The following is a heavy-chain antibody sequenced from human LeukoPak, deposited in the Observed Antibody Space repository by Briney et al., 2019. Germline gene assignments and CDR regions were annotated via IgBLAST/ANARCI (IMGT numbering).Heavy chain of an antibody. D-gene: IGHD2-8*01. CDR2: INHSGSA. J-gene: IGHJ4*02. CDR3: ARKSPVNGVDY. Sequence: SETLSLTCAVYGGSFSDYYWGWIRQPPRKGLEWIGEINHSGSANYNPSLKSRVTISVDTSKNQFSLKRTSVTAADTAVYYCARKSPVNGVDYWGREPWSPSP. CDR1: GGSFSDYY. V-gene: IGHV4-34*01.